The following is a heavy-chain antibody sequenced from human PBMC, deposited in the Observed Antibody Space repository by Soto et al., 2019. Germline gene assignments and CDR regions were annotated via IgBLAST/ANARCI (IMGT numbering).Heavy chain of an antibody. Sequence: EVQLVESGGGLVQPGRSLRLSCAASGFTFDDYAMHWVRQAPGKGLEWVSGISWNSGSIGYADSVKGRFTISRDNAKNSLYLQMNSLSAEDTALYYCAKDFGSYCSGGSCYPGAFDIWGQGTMVTVSS. CDR3: AKDFGSYCSGGSCYPGAFDI. CDR2: ISWNSGSI. CDR1: GFTFDDYA. J-gene: IGHJ3*02. V-gene: IGHV3-9*01. D-gene: IGHD2-15*01.